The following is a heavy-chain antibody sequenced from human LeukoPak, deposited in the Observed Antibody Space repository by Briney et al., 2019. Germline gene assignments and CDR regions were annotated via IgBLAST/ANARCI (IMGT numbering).Heavy chain of an antibody. D-gene: IGHD6-19*01. J-gene: IGHJ4*02. V-gene: IGHV4-30-4*01. CDR3: ARSTIAVAGVVVVSPIDY. Sequence: SETLSLTCTVSGGSISSGDYYWSWIRQPPGKGLEWIGYIYSSGTTYYNPSLKSRVIISVDTPKNQFSLKLSSVTAADTAVYYCARSTIAVAGVVVVSPIDYWGQGTLVTVSS. CDR1: GGSISSGDYY. CDR2: IYSSGTT.